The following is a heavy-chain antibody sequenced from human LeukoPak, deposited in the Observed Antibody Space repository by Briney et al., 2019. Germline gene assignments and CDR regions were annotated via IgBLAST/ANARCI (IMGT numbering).Heavy chain of an antibody. CDR2: IRYDGSNK. V-gene: IGHV3-30*02. CDR3: AKGDTPINYDFWSGYYGSFDY. J-gene: IGHJ4*02. CDR1: GFTFSSYS. D-gene: IGHD3-3*01. Sequence: GGSLRLSCAASGFTFSSYSMNWVRQAPGKGLEWVAFIRYDGSNKYYADSVKGRFTISRDNSKNTLYLQMNSLRAEDTAVYYCAKGDTPINYDFWSGYYGSFDYWGQGTLVTVSS.